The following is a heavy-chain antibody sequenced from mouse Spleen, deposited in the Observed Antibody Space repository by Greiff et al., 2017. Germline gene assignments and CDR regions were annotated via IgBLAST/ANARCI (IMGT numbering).Heavy chain of an antibody. Sequence: VKVVESGPGLVQPSQSLSITCTVSGFSLTSYGVHWVRQSPGKGLEWLGVIWSGGSTDYNAAFISRLSISKDNSKSQVFFKMNSLQADDTAIYYCARSHYYGSSYDYYAMDYWGQGTSVTVSS. CDR1: GFSLTSYG. D-gene: IGHD1-1*01. J-gene: IGHJ4*01. CDR2: IWSGGST. V-gene: IGHV2-2*01. CDR3: ARSHYYGSSYDYYAMDY.